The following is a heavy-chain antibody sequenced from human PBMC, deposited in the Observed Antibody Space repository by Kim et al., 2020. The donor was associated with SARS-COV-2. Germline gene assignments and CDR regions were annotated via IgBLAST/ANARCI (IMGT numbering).Heavy chain of an antibody. CDR3: ARYSSGPESGFDY. Sequence: YSPSFQGQVTISADKSISTAYLQWSSLKASDTAMYYCARYSSGPESGFDYWGQGTLVTVSS. D-gene: IGHD6-19*01. V-gene: IGHV5-51*01. J-gene: IGHJ4*02.